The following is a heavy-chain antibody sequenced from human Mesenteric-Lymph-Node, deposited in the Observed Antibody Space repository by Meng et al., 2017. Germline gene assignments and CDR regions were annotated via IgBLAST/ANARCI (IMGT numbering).Heavy chain of an antibody. CDR1: GYTFTGYY. Sequence: ASVKVSCKASGYTFTGYYMHWVRQAPGQGLEWMGWINGYNGDTNYAQKFQGRVTMTTDTSTSTAYMELRSLSSDDTAVYYCARDGILTEYYFYGMDVWGQGTTVTVSS. J-gene: IGHJ6*02. CDR2: INGYNGDT. CDR3: ARDGILTEYYFYGMDV. V-gene: IGHV1-18*04.